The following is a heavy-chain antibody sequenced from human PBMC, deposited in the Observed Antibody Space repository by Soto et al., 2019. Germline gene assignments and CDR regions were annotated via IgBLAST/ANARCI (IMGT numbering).Heavy chain of an antibody. J-gene: IGHJ5*02. V-gene: IGHV3-9*01. CDR2: ISWNSGSI. CDR3: AKDGSGSYMGWFEP. D-gene: IGHD3-10*01. Sequence: GGSLRLSCAASGFTFDDYAMHWVRQAPGKGLEWVSGISWNSGSIGYADSVKGRFTISRDNVKNSLYLQLNSLRAEDTAFYYCAKDGSGSYMGWFEPWGQGTLVTVSS. CDR1: GFTFDDYA.